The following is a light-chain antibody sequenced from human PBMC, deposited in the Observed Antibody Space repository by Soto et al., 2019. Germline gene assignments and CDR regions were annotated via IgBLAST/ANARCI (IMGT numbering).Light chain of an antibody. Sequence: QPVLTQPPSASGSPGQSVAISSAVSGSDVGGYNYVSWYQQHPGKAPKLMIYEVNKRPSGVPDRFSGSKSGNTASLTVSRLQAEDEADYYCSSSAGSSNVFGTGTKVTV. CDR1: GSDVGGYNY. J-gene: IGLJ1*01. CDR3: SSSAGSSNV. V-gene: IGLV2-8*01. CDR2: EVN.